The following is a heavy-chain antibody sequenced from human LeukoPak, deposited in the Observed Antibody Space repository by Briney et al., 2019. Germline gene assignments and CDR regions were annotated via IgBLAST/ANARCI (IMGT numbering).Heavy chain of an antibody. Sequence: SETLSLTCTVSGGSISSYYWSWIRQPPGKGLEWIGYIYYSGSTYYNPSLKSRVTISVDTSKNQFSLKLSSVTAADTAVYYCAREEIWFRELSGFDYWGQGTLVTVSS. J-gene: IGHJ4*02. CDR2: IYYSGST. V-gene: IGHV4-30-4*01. D-gene: IGHD3-10*01. CDR1: GGSISSYY. CDR3: AREEIWFRELSGFDY.